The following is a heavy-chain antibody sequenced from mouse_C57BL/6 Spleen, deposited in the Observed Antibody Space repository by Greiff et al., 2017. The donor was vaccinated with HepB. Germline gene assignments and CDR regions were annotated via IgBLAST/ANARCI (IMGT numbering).Heavy chain of an antibody. J-gene: IGHJ2*01. V-gene: IGHV7-3*01. D-gene: IGHD1-1*01. CDR3: ARSTYYYGSLDY. Sequence: EVQGVESGGGLVQPGGSLSLSCAASGFTFTDYYMSWVRQPPGKALEWLGFIRNKANGYTTEYSASVKGRFTISRDNSQSILYLQMNALRAEDSATYYCARSTYYYGSLDYWGQGTTLTVSS. CDR2: IRNKANGYTT. CDR1: GFTFTDYY.